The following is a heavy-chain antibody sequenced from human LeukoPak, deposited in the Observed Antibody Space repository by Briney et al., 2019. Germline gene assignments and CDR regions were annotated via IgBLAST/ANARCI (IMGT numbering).Heavy chain of an antibody. CDR1: GGSFSGYY. CDR3: ARDVDYGGTDY. D-gene: IGHD4-23*01. Sequence: SETLSLTCAVYGGSFSGYYWSWIRQPPGKGLEWIGEINHSGSTNYNPSLKSRVTISVDTSKNQFSLKLSSVTAADTAVYYCARDVDYGGTDYWGQGTLVTVSS. V-gene: IGHV4-34*01. CDR2: INHSGST. J-gene: IGHJ4*02.